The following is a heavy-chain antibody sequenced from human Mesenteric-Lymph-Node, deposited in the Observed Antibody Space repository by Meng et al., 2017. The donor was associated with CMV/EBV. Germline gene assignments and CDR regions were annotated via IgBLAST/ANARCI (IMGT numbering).Heavy chain of an antibody. Sequence: GESLKISCKGSGYSFSSYWIGWVRQMPGKGLEWMGVIYPDDSNTRYSPSFQGQVTISADRSISTAYLQWSSLKASDTAMYYCARVTTRCTSGSCSLAYWGQGTLVTVSS. CDR3: ARVTTRCTSGSCSLAY. J-gene: IGHJ4*02. CDR2: IYPDDSNT. V-gene: IGHV5-51*01. CDR1: GYSFSSYW. D-gene: IGHD2-15*01.